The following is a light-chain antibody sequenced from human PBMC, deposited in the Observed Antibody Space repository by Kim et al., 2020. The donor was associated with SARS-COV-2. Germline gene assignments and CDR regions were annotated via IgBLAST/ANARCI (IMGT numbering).Light chain of an antibody. V-gene: IGKV1-39*01. CDR1: RSIGNH. Sequence: DIQMTQSPSSLSASVGHRVTITCRASRSIGNHLNWYQQRPGKAPNLLIFGASNLQSGVSSRFSGSDSGTDFTLTIRNLQPEDSATYYCQQSDITPYTFGQGTKLEI. J-gene: IGKJ2*01. CDR2: GAS. CDR3: QQSDITPYT.